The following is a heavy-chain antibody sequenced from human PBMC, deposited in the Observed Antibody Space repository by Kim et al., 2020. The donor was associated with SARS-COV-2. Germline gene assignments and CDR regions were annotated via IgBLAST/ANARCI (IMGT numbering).Heavy chain of an antibody. Sequence: SETLSLTCAVYGGSFRGSYWSWIRQPPGKGLEWIGDINHSGSANYNASLKSRVSISINTSKNQFSLNLISVTAADTAVYYCAYDDGSGFFDYWGQGTLVIVSS. CDR3: AYDDGSGFFDY. CDR1: GGSFRGSY. J-gene: IGHJ4*02. CDR2: INHSGSA. V-gene: IGHV4-34*01. D-gene: IGHD3-10*01.